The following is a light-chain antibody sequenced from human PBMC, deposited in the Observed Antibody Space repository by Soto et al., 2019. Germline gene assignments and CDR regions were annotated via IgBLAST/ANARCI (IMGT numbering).Light chain of an antibody. CDR1: SNDVGGYNY. CDR3: SSYTSSSTSYV. J-gene: IGLJ1*01. CDR2: DVS. Sequence: QSALTQPSSLAGSPGQSITISFTGNSNDVGGYNYVSWYQQHPGKAPKLMIYDVSNRPSGVSNRFSGSKSGNTASLTISGLQAEDGADYYCSSYTSSSTSYVFGTGTKVTVL. V-gene: IGLV2-14*01.